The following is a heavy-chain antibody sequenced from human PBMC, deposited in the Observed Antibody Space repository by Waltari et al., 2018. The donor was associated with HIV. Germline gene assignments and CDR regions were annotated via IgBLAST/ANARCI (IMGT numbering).Heavy chain of an antibody. CDR1: GFMFSSYW. J-gene: IGHJ6*02. V-gene: IGHV3-74*01. CDR3: ASPVGAARAFFYNVDV. D-gene: IGHD2-15*01. Sequence: EVQLVESGGGLVQPGGSLRLSCAASGFMFSSYWMRWVRQVPGKGMERFSCINIDASTTHYADSVKGRFTISRDNAKNILYLQMNSLGVEDTAIYYCASPVGAARAFFYNVDVWGQGTTVTVSS. CDR2: INIDASTT.